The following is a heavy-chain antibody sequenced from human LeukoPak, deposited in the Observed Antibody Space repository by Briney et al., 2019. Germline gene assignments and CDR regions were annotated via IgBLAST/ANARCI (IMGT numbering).Heavy chain of an antibody. V-gene: IGHV4-39*01. CDR3: ARQGSHLLRFFDWLLVAN. Sequence: PSETLSLTCTVSGGSISSSSDYWGWIRQAPGKGLEWIGSIYYHENTYYNSSLKSRVTISVDTSKNQFSLKLNSVTAADTAVYYCARQGSHLLRFFDWLLVANWGQGTLVTVSS. CDR1: GGSISSSSDY. D-gene: IGHD3-9*01. CDR2: IYYHENT. J-gene: IGHJ4*02.